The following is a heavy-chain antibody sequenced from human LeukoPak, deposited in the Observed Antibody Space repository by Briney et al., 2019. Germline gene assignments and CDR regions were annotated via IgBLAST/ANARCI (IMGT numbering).Heavy chain of an antibody. CDR2: FDAEDGET. D-gene: IGHD3-22*01. V-gene: IGHV1-24*01. CDR3: ATFYVSSGYYGHDY. Sequence: ASVKVSCKVSGYTLTELCMHWVRQARGKGGEGMGGFDAEDGETMYAQKIQGRDTITEETATNTEYMEMSSLRSEDTAVYYCATFYVSSGYYGHDYWGQGTLVTVSS. CDR1: GYTLTELC. J-gene: IGHJ4*02.